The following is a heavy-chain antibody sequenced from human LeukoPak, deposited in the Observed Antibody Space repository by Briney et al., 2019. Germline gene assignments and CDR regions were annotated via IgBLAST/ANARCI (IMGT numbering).Heavy chain of an antibody. J-gene: IGHJ3*02. CDR1: GYTFTGYY. CDR3: ARAGGFGRSFDI. Sequence: ASVKVSCKASGYTFTGYYMHWVRQAPGQGLEWMGWINPNSGGTNYAQKFQGRVTMTRDTSISIAYMELSRLRSDDTAVYYCARAGGFGRSFDIWGQGTMVTVSS. CDR2: INPNSGGT. D-gene: IGHD3-16*01. V-gene: IGHV1-2*02.